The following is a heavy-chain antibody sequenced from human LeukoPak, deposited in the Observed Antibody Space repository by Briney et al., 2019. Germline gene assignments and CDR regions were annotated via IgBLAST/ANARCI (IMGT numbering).Heavy chain of an antibody. Sequence: SETLSLTCTVSGGSISSYYWSWIRQPPGKGLEWIGYIYYSGSTNYNPSLKSRFTISVDTSKNQLSLKLSSVTAADTAVYYCARASSGYYYFDYWGQGTLVTVSS. CDR2: IYYSGST. J-gene: IGHJ4*02. CDR3: ARASSGYYYFDY. V-gene: IGHV4-59*01. CDR1: GGSISSYY. D-gene: IGHD3-22*01.